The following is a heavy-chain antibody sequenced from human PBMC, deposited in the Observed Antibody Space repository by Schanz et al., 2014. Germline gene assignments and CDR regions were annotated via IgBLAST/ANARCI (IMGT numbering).Heavy chain of an antibody. CDR1: RLTFANED. V-gene: IGHV3-23*01. CDR2: ISGSGRDT. CDR3: AKGRGGTSSEGLDQYYGLDV. D-gene: IGHD6-6*01. J-gene: IGHJ6*02. Sequence: EVQLLESGGGLVQPGGSLILSCAASRLTFANEDIHWVRQAPGKGPEWFSAISGSGRDTYYAASVKGRFTISRDNSRKILYLQMDSLRPDDTAVYFCAKGRGGTSSEGLDQYYGLDVWGQGTTVTVSS.